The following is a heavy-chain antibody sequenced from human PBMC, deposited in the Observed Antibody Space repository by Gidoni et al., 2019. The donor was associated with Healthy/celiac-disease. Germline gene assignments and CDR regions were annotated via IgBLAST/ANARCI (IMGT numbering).Heavy chain of an antibody. D-gene: IGHD6-13*01. Sequence: EVQLVASGGGLVQPGGSLRLSCSASGFTFRSYEMNWVRQAPGKGLEWVSYISSSGSTIYYADAGKGRFTISRDNAKNSLYLQMNSLRAEDTAVYYCARGSWYGDAFDIWGQGTMVTVSS. CDR3: ARGSWYGDAFDI. CDR1: GFTFRSYE. J-gene: IGHJ3*02. CDR2: ISSSGSTI. V-gene: IGHV3-48*03.